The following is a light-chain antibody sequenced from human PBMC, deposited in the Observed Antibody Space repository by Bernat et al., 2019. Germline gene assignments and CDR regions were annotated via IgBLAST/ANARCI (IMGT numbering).Light chain of an antibody. CDR2: DVT. J-gene: IGLJ1*01. CDR1: SSDVGDYDY. V-gene: IGLV2-11*01. CDR3: CSYAGASTHYV. Sequence: QSALTQPHSVSGSPGQSVTISCTGTSSDVGDYDYVSWYQQRPGKAPKVVIYDVTRRPSGIPDCFSGSKSGNTASLTISGLQAEDEADYYCCSYAGASTHYVFGTGTKVTVL.